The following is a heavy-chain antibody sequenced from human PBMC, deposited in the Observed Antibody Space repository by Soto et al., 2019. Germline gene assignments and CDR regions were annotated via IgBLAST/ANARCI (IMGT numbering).Heavy chain of an antibody. V-gene: IGHV3-23*01. CDR2: ISGSGGST. J-gene: IGHJ4*02. Sequence: GGSLRLSWAASGFTFSSYAMSWVRQAPGKGLEWVPAISGSGGSTYYADSVKGRFTISRDNSKNTLYLQMNSLRAEDTAVYYCAKVKGTSGSYYHTFDYWGQGTLVTVSS. CDR3: AKVKGTSGSYYHTFDY. D-gene: IGHD1-26*01. CDR1: GFTFSSYA.